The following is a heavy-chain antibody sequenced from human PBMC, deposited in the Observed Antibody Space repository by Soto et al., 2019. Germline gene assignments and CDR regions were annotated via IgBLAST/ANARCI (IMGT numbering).Heavy chain of an antibody. CDR3: ASRYTSAFDI. D-gene: IGHD3-16*02. Sequence: PSETLSLTCTVSGGSISSYYWNWIRQPPGKGLEWIGYIFYSGSTSYNPSLKSRLTISVDTSKNQFSLKLSSVTAADTAVYYCASRYTSAFDIWGQGTMVTVSS. CDR2: IFYSGST. J-gene: IGHJ3*02. V-gene: IGHV4-59*08. CDR1: GGSISSYY.